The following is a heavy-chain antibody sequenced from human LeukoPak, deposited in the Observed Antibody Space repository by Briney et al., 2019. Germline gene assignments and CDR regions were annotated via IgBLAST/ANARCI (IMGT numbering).Heavy chain of an antibody. V-gene: IGHV1-18*01. CDR1: GYTFTSYG. CDR3: ARSVFELTAMAPSDY. CDR2: ISAYNGNT. J-gene: IGHJ4*02. D-gene: IGHD5-18*01. Sequence: ASVEVSCKASGYTFTSYGISWVRQAPGQGLEWMGWISAYNGNTNYAQKLQGRVTMTTDTSTSTAYMELRSLRSDDTAVYYCARSVFELTAMAPSDYWGQGTLVTVSS.